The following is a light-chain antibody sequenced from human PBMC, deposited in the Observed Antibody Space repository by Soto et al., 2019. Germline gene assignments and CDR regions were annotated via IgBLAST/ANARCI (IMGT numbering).Light chain of an antibody. CDR2: GAS. Sequence: EVFLTRCPGTLSFSPGERATLSCGASQSVSSSYLAWYQQKPGQAPRLLIYGASSRATGIPDRFSGSGSGTDFTLTISRLDPEDFAVYYCQQYGSSLPGNFGGGTMVDIK. J-gene: IGKJ4*01. CDR1: QSVSSSY. V-gene: IGKV3-20*01. CDR3: QQYGSSLPGN.